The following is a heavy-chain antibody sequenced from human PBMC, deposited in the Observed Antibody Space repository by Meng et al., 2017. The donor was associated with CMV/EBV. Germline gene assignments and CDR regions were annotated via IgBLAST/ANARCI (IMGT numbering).Heavy chain of an antibody. Sequence: ASVKVSCKASGYTFTSYYMHWVRQAPGQGLEWMGIINPSGGSTSYAQKFQGRVTMTRDTSTSTVYMELSSLRSEDTAVYYCARVRKANTEGLYYYYGMDVWGQGTTVTVPS. D-gene: IGHD1/OR15-1a*01. V-gene: IGHV1-46*01. CDR2: INPSGGST. CDR3: ARVRKANTEGLYYYYGMDV. J-gene: IGHJ6*02. CDR1: GYTFTSYY.